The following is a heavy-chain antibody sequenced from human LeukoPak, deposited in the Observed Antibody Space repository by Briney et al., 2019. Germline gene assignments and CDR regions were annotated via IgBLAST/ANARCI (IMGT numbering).Heavy chain of an antibody. J-gene: IGHJ4*02. V-gene: IGHV3-49*04. Sequence: PGGSLRLSCTASGFTFGDYAMSWVRQAPGKGLEGVGFIRSKAYGGTTEYAASVKGRFTISRDDSKSIAYLQMNSLKTEDTAVYYCTRAIAVTTMEIDYWGQGTLVTVSS. CDR2: IRSKAYGGTT. D-gene: IGHD4-17*01. CDR1: GFTFGDYA. CDR3: TRAIAVTTMEIDY.